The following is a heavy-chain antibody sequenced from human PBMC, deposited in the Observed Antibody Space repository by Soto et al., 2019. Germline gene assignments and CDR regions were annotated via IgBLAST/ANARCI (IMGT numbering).Heavy chain of an antibody. D-gene: IGHD5-12*01. J-gene: IGHJ4*02. CDR1: GGSISSGGYY. CDR2: IYYSVST. V-gene: IGHV4-31*03. Sequence: QVQLQESGPGLVKPSQTPSLTCTVSGGSISSGGYYWSWIRQHPGKGLEWIGYIYYSVSTYYKPSLKSRVTISVDTSKNQFSLELSSVTAADAAVYYCARGGGYNTAFDYWGQGTLVTVSS. CDR3: ARGGGYNTAFDY.